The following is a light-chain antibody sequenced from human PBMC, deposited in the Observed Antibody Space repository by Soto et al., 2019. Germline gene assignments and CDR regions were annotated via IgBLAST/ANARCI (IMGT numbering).Light chain of an antibody. J-gene: IGKJ1*01. Sequence: ELELTQSPGTLSLSPGARATLSCRASQSVSKNYLAWYQQKPGQAPRLLIYGASNRATGIPDSFSVSGSGTDFTLAIRRLEPEEFAVDDCQRYGSSGTFVQGTKVDIK. CDR1: QSVSKNY. CDR2: GAS. CDR3: QRYGSSGT. V-gene: IGKV3-20*01.